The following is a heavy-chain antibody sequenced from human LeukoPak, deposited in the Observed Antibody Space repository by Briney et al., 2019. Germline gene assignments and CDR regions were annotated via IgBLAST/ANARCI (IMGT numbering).Heavy chain of an antibody. J-gene: IGHJ6*03. CDR3: ARSGAMALGDYYYYYMDV. CDR1: GYTFTSYY. CDR2: INPSGGST. D-gene: IGHD5-18*01. V-gene: IGHV1-46*01. Sequence: EASVKVSCKASGYTFTSYYMHWVRQAPGQGLEWMGIINPSGGSTSYAQKFQGRVTMTRDMSTSTVYMELSSLRSEDTAVYYCARSGAMALGDYYYYYMDVWGKGTTVTVSS.